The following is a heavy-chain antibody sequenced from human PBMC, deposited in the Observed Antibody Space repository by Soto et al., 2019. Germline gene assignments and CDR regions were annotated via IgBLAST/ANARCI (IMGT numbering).Heavy chain of an antibody. CDR3: AKEGCSDGNCYLRWFDP. CDR1: GFIFYNYG. CDR2: ISYDGSNK. J-gene: IGHJ5*02. D-gene: IGHD2-15*01. V-gene: IGHV3-30*18. Sequence: QPGGSLRLSCSASGFIFYNYGMHWVRQAPGKGLEWVAIISYDGSNKYYAESVKGRFTVSRDNSKDTLYLQMNSLRAEDTAVYYCAKEGCSDGNCYLRWFDPWGQGTLVTAPQ.